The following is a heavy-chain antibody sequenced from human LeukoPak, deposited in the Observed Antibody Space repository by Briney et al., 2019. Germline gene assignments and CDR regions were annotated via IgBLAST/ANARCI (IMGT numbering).Heavy chain of an antibody. Sequence: GASVKVSCKASGYTFTSYGISWVRQAPGQGLEWMGGIIPIFGTANYAQKFRGRVTITADKSTRTAYMELSSLRSEDTAVYYCARGSPPRVYYDRSGYYSYYFDYWGQGTLVTVSS. D-gene: IGHD3-22*01. CDR3: ARGSPPRVYYDRSGYYSYYFDY. CDR1: GYTFTSYG. V-gene: IGHV1-69*06. J-gene: IGHJ4*02. CDR2: IIPIFGTA.